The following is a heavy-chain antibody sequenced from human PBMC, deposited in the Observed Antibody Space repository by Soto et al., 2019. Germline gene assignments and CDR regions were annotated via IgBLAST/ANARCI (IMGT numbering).Heavy chain of an antibody. Sequence: PGGSLRLSCAASGFTFSSYWMSWVRQAPGKGLEWVANIKQDGSEKYYVDSVKGRFTISRDNAKNSLYLQMNSLRAEDTAVYYCARQKSGSGWYRGDAFDIWGQGTMVTVSS. J-gene: IGHJ3*02. CDR2: IKQDGSEK. CDR1: GFTFSSYW. CDR3: ARQKSGSGWYRGDAFDI. V-gene: IGHV3-7*01. D-gene: IGHD6-19*01.